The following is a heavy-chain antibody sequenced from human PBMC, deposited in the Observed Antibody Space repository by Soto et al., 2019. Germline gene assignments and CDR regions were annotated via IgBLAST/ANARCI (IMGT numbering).Heavy chain of an antibody. V-gene: IGHV1-8*01. CDR2: MNPNSGNT. CDR1: GYTFTSYD. CDR3: ARGRDFWSGYRRRGVDTPHHGYFDL. D-gene: IGHD3-3*01. Sequence: QVQLVQSGAEVKKPGASVKVSCKASGYTFTSYDINWVRQATGQGLEWMGWMNPNSGNTGYAQKFQGRVTMTRNTAISTAYLGLTSLRSEHTAVYYCARGRDFWSGYRRRGVDTPHHGYFDLWGRGTLVTVSS. J-gene: IGHJ2*01.